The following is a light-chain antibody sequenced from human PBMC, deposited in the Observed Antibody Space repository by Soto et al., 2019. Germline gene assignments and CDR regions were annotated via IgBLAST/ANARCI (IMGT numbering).Light chain of an antibody. J-gene: IGKJ3*01. Sequence: EIVLTQSPGTLSLSPGERATLSCRASQSVSSSYLAWYQQKPGQAPRLLIYEASSRATGIPDRFSGSGSGTDFTLTISRLEPEDFAVYYCQQYGTLFTFGPGTKVDIK. CDR3: QQYGTLFT. CDR2: EAS. CDR1: QSVSSSY. V-gene: IGKV3-20*01.